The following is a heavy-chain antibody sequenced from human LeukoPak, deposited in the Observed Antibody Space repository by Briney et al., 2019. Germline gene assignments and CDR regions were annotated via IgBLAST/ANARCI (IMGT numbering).Heavy chain of an antibody. V-gene: IGHV1-2*02. J-gene: IGHJ4*02. CDR3: AREGTTGTTRYFDY. D-gene: IGHD1-1*01. Sequence: APVTVSCKASGYTFTVYYMHWVRQAPGQGLEWMGWINPNSGGTNYAQKFQCRVTMTRDTSISTAYMELSRLRSDDTAVYYCAREGTTGTTRYFDYWGQGTLVTVSS. CDR1: GYTFTVYY. CDR2: INPNSGGT.